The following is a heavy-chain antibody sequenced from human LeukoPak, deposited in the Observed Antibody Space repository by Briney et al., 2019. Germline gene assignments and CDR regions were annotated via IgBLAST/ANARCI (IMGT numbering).Heavy chain of an antibody. Sequence: GGSLRLSCAASRFTFSSYSMNWVRQAPGKGLEWVSSISSSSSYIYYADSVKGRFTISRDNAKNSLYLQMNSLRAEDTAVYYCARDLGYCSGGSCYSTNWGQGTLVTVSS. V-gene: IGHV3-21*01. D-gene: IGHD2-15*01. CDR1: RFTFSSYS. CDR2: ISSSSSYI. CDR3: ARDLGYCSGGSCYSTN. J-gene: IGHJ4*02.